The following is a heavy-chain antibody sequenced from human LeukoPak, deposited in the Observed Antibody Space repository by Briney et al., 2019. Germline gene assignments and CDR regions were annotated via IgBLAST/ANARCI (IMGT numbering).Heavy chain of an antibody. V-gene: IGHV3-33*01. Sequence: GGSLRLSCAASGFTFSSYGMHWVRQAPGKGLEWVAVIWYDGSNKYYADSVKGRFTISRDNSKSTLYLQMNSLRAEDTAVYYCARDRYYDSSGAIGYWGQGTLVTVSS. CDR1: GFTFSSYG. J-gene: IGHJ4*02. CDR3: ARDRYYDSSGAIGY. CDR2: IWYDGSNK. D-gene: IGHD3-22*01.